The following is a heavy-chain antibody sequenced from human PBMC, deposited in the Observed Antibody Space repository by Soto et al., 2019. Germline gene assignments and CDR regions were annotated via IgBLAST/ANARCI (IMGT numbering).Heavy chain of an antibody. CDR1: GFTFSSYA. CDR3: AKDRAGTTAFDY. CDR2: ITESGGAT. D-gene: IGHD1-1*01. J-gene: IGHJ4*02. V-gene: IGHV3-23*01. Sequence: EVQLLESGGGLVQPGGSLRLSCADSGFTFSSYAMSWVRQAPGKGLEWVSAITESGGATYYADSVKGRFTISRDNSKNTLYLQMNSLRADDTAVYYCAKDRAGTTAFDYWGQGTLVTVSS.